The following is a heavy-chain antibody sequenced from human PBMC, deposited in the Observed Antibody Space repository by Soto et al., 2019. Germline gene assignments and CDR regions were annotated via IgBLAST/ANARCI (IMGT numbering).Heavy chain of an antibody. Sequence: SETLSLTCAVYGGSFSGYYWSWIRQPPGKGLEWIGEINHSGSTNYNPSLKSRVTISVDTSKNQFSLKLSSVTAADTAVYHCARVYYGSGSYHPTPRSSAVDYWGQGTLVTVYS. CDR2: INHSGST. CDR1: GGSFSGYY. D-gene: IGHD3-10*01. V-gene: IGHV4-34*01. J-gene: IGHJ4*02. CDR3: ARVYYGSGSYHPTPRSSAVDY.